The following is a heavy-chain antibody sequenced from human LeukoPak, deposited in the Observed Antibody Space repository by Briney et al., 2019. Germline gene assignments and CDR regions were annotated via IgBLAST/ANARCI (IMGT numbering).Heavy chain of an antibody. CDR1: GVTFSTYW. J-gene: IGHJ4*02. Sequence: GGSLRLSCAASGVTFSTYWMRWGGQAPGKGVEGVAKIKQDSSPKYYLSSVKPRFTISIHNDKNSLYLQVNSLRAEDTAVYYCARDRGYSYGTYYFDYWGQGTLVTVSS. D-gene: IGHD5-18*01. CDR2: IKQDSSPK. CDR3: ARDRGYSYGTYYFDY. V-gene: IGHV3-7*01.